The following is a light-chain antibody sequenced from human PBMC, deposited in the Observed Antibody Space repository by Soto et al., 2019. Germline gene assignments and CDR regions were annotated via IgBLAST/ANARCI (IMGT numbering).Light chain of an antibody. CDR1: QGISSY. CDR2: AAS. V-gene: IGKV1-8*01. J-gene: IGKJ3*01. Sequence: AIRMTQSPSSFSASTGDRVTITCRASQGISSYLAWYQQKPGKAPKLLIYAASTLQSGVPSRFSGSGSGTDFTLTISCLQSEDFATHYCQQYDSYPYTFGPGTKVDIK. CDR3: QQYDSYPYT.